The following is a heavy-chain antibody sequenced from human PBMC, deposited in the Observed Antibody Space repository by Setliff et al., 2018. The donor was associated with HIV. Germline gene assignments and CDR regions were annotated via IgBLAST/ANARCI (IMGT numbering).Heavy chain of an antibody. CDR2: INQNGREK. J-gene: IGHJ4*02. CDR1: GFTFSDYY. V-gene: IGHV3-7*01. CDR3: AGSRGYFVKAD. Sequence: GGSLRLSCTASGFTFSDYYMSWVRQSPGKGLEWVANINQNGREKYYVDSVKGRFTISRDNVKNSLYLQMNSLRGEDTAVYYCAGSRGYFVKADWGQGTLVTVS. D-gene: IGHD3-22*01.